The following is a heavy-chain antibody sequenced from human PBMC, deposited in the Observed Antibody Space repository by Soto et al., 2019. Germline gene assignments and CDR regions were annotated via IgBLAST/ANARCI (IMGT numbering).Heavy chain of an antibody. V-gene: IGHV3-23*01. CDR2: ISGSGTST. CDR3: AKGRRVIATTRVHSFFDY. Sequence: GGSLRLSCAASGFTFNSFAMTWVRQAPGKGLEWVSGISGSGTSTSYADSVKGRFTISRDNSKNTLYVQMNSLRAEDTAVYYCAKGRRVIATTRVHSFFDYWGQGTLVTVSS. CDR1: GFTFNSFA. D-gene: IGHD2-15*01. J-gene: IGHJ4*02.